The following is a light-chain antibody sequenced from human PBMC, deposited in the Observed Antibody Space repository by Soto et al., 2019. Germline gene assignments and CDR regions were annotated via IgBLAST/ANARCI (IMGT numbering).Light chain of an antibody. V-gene: IGKV1-5*01. CDR3: QQYYSYPLT. CDR1: QSISSW. CDR2: DAS. J-gene: IGKJ1*01. Sequence: GDRVTITCRASQSISSWLAWYQQKPGKAPKLLIYDASSLESGVPSRFSGSGSGTEFALTISSLKPDDFETYYCQQYYSYPLTFGQGTKVDIK.